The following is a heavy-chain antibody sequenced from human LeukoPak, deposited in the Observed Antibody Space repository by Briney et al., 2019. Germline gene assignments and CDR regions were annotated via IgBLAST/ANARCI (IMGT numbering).Heavy chain of an antibody. CDR3: ASQRWLQPSDY. CDR2: IYYSGST. CDR1: GGSISSYY. V-gene: IGHV4-59*01. Sequence: PSETLSLTCTVSGGSISSYYWSWIRQPPGKGLEWIGYIYYSGSTNYNPSLKSRVTISVDTSKNQFSLKLSSVTAADTAVYYCASQRWLQPSDYWGQGTLVTVSS. D-gene: IGHD5-24*01. J-gene: IGHJ4*02.